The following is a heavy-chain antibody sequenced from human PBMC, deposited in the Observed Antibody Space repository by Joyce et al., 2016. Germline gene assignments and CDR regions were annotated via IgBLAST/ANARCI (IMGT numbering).Heavy chain of an antibody. CDR1: GGSLSGYY. CDR2: IHHSENI. J-gene: IGHJ4*02. CDR3: ARGWEYGSSHVDY. V-gene: IGHV4-34*01. D-gene: IGHD6-13*01. Sequence: QVQLQQWGAGLLKPAETLSLTCAAYGGSLSGYYWSWIRQPPGKGLEWIGEIHHSENINYNPSLKSRVVISVDTSKNQFSLNLNSVTAADTAVYYCARGWEYGSSHVDYWGQGTLVTVSS.